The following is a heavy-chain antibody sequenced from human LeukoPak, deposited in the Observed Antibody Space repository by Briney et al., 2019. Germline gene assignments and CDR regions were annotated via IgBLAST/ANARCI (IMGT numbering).Heavy chain of an antibody. V-gene: IGHV3-23*01. CDR2: ISGSGGST. J-gene: IGHJ6*03. D-gene: IGHD6-19*01. CDR3: ASSPIGGSGWYFYYMDV. Sequence: GGSLRLSCAGPGLTFSSYGMSWVRQAPGKGLEWVSVISGSGGSTYYADSVRGRFTISRDNSKNTLYLQMNSLRAEDTAVYYCASSPIGGSGWYFYYMDVWGKGTTVTVSS. CDR1: GLTFSSYG.